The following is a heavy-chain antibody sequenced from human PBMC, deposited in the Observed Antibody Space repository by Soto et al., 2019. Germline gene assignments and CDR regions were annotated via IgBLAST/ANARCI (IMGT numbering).Heavy chain of an antibody. CDR1: GFTFTSSA. V-gene: IGHV1-58*01. Sequence: SVKVSCKASGFTFTSSAVQWVRQARGQRLEWIGWIVVGSGNTNYAQKFQERVTITRDMSTSTAYMELSSLRSEDTAVYYCALIQETYYYYGMDVWGQGTTVTVSS. J-gene: IGHJ6*02. CDR3: ALIQETYYYYGMDV. CDR2: IVVGSGNT.